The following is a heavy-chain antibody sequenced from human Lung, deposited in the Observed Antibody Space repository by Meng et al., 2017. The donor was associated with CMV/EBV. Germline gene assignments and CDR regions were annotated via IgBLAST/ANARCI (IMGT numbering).Heavy chain of an antibody. CDR2: IYHSGST. V-gene: IGHV4-4*02. CDR3: ASEGEYYYDSSGYYGYFDY. CDR1: SISRSNV. J-gene: IGHJ4*02. Sequence: SISRSNVWSWVRQPPGKGLEWIGEIYHSGSTNYNPCLKSRVTISVDKSKNQFSLKLSSVTAADTAVYYCASEGEYYYDSSGYYGYFDYWGQGTLVTVSS. D-gene: IGHD3-22*01.